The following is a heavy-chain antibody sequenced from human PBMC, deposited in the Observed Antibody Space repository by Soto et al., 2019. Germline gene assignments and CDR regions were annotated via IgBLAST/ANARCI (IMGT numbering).Heavy chain of an antibody. V-gene: IGHV4-61*01. CDR1: GGSVSSGRDY. J-gene: IGHJ4*02. D-gene: IGHD6-13*01. CDR3: ASGSSASAYIDY. CDR2: IYNSGST. Sequence: ASETLSLTCTVSGGSVSSGRDYWSWIRQPPGRGLEWIGYIYNSGSTDYNTSLKSRVTISVDTSKNQFSLKLTSVTAADTAVYYCASGSSASAYIDYWGQGTQVTVSS.